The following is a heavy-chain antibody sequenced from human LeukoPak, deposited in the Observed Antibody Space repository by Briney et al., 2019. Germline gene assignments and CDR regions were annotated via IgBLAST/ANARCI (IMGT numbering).Heavy chain of an antibody. CDR2: INGGSSPI. D-gene: IGHD3-22*01. CDR3: TRDLYESSGYYLDY. CDR1: GFTFSRDS. Sequence: GGSLRLSCAASGFTFSRDSMNWVRQAPGKGLEWVSYINGGSSPIYYADSVRGRFTISRDNAKNSLYLQMNSLKTEDTAVYYCTRDLYESSGYYLDYRGQGTLVTVSS. V-gene: IGHV3-48*01. J-gene: IGHJ4*02.